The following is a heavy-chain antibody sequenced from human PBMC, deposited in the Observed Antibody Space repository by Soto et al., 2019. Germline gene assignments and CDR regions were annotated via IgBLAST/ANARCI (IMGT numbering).Heavy chain of an antibody. CDR1: GYRFTNYW. Sequence: GESLKISCQGSGYRFTNYWIGWVRQMPGKGLEWMGNIHPGNSQTTYNPSFQGQVTISDDKSISTAYLHWSSLKASDSAMYYCAIFGSGWFDPWGRGTLVTVSS. CDR3: AIFGSGWFDP. D-gene: IGHD3-10*01. J-gene: IGHJ5*02. V-gene: IGHV5-51*01. CDR2: IHPGNSQT.